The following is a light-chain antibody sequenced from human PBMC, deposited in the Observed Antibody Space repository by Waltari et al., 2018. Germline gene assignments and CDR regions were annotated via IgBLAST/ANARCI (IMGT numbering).Light chain of an antibody. CDR1: QSIVVW. CDR3: LQYNSYPWT. J-gene: IGKJ1*01. V-gene: IGKV1-5*03. CDR2: KAS. Sequence: DIQVTQSPSTLSASVGDRVTITCRASQSIVVWLAWYQQKPGKAPRLLIYKASYLESGVPSRFSGSGSGTEFTFTISSLQADDFATYYCLQYNSYPWTFGQGTKVEIK.